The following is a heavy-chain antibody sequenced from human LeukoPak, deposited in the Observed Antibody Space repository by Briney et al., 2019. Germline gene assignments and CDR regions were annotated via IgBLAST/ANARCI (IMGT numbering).Heavy chain of an antibody. Sequence: ASVKVSCKASGYTFTSYDIDWVRQATGQGLEWMGWMNPNSGNTGYAQKFQGRVTITRDTSASTAYMELSSLRSEDTAVYYCARATRRITIFGVVIPYYFDYWGQGTLVTVSS. CDR2: MNPNSGNT. V-gene: IGHV1-8*01. J-gene: IGHJ4*02. D-gene: IGHD3-3*01. CDR1: GYTFTSYD. CDR3: ARATRRITIFGVVIPYYFDY.